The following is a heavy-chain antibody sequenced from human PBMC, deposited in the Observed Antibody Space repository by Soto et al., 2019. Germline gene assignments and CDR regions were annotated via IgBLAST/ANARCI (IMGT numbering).Heavy chain of an antibody. Sequence: ASVKVSCKASGYTFTGYDINWVRQATGQGLEWMGWMNPNSGNTGYAQKFQGRVTMTRNTSISTAYMELSSLRSEDTAVYYCARGINYYASGDDAFDIWGQGTMVTV. V-gene: IGHV1-8*01. CDR3: ARGINYYASGDDAFDI. D-gene: IGHD3-10*01. CDR2: MNPNSGNT. J-gene: IGHJ3*02. CDR1: GYTFTGYD.